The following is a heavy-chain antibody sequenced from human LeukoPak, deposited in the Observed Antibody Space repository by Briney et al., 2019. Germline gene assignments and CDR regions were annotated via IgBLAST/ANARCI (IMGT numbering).Heavy chain of an antibody. D-gene: IGHD5-24*01. CDR3: ATSSNAYNDH. Sequence: GGSLRLSCAASGFTFSGFSLHWVRQASGRGLEWVGRIRNKANNYATTYAASVRGRFTISRDDSKNTAYLQMNSLKTEDTALYYCATSSNAYNDHWGQGTLVTVSS. J-gene: IGHJ4*02. CDR1: GFTFSGFS. CDR2: IRNKANNYAT. V-gene: IGHV3-73*01.